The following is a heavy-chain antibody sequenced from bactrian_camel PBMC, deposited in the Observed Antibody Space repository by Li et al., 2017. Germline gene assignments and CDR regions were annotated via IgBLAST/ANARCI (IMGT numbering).Heavy chain of an antibody. CDR2: IEMDGTL. D-gene: IGHD2*01. J-gene: IGHJ6*01. CDR1: GLTFATYA. CDR3: AAFSVVGVTATDIRCSDFGY. Sequence: QVQLVESGGGSVQAGGSLRLSCTASGLTFATYAGAWFRQTPGKDREGVAAIEMDGTLHYGYSIEGRFAISRDSAVNTLYLQMNSLKPEDTAMYYCAAFSVVGVTATDIRCSDFGYWGQGTQVTVS. V-gene: IGHV3S55*01.